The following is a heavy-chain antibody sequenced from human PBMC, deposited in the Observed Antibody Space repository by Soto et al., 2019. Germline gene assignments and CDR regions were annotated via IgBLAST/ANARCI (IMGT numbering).Heavy chain of an antibody. CDR1: GFTFSSYW. Sequence: EVQLVESGGGLVQPGGSLRLSCAASGFTFSSYWMHWVRQAPGKGLVWVSRINSDGSSTSYADSVKGRFTISRDNAKNTLYLQMNSLRAEDTAVYYCARATYDYVWGEAWDYWGQGTLVTASS. V-gene: IGHV3-74*01. D-gene: IGHD3-16*01. CDR2: INSDGSST. J-gene: IGHJ4*02. CDR3: ARATYDYVWGEAWDY.